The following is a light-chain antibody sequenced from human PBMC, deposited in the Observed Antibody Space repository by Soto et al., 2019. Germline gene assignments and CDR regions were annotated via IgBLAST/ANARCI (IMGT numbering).Light chain of an antibody. CDR2: SNN. V-gene: IGLV1-47*02. J-gene: IGLJ1*01. CDR3: AAWDDSLSGYV. CDR1: SSNIGSNY. Sequence: QSVLTQPPSASGTPGQRVTISCSGSSSNIGSNYVYWYQQLPGTAPKLLIYSNNQRPSGAPDRFSGSKSGTSASLAISGLRSEDEADYCCAAWDDSLSGYVFGAGTKVT.